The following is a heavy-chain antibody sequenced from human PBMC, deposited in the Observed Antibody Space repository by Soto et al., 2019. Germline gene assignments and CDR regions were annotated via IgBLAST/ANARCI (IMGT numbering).Heavy chain of an antibody. V-gene: IGHV4-59*08. Sequence: SETLSLTCTVSGGSISSYYWSWIRQPPGKGLEWIGYIYYSGSTNYNPSLKSRVTISVDTSKNQFSLKLSSVTAADTAVYYCARRGGAYSNYVDYWGQGTLVTVSS. CDR3: ARRGGAYSNYVDY. D-gene: IGHD4-4*01. CDR1: GGSISSYY. J-gene: IGHJ4*02. CDR2: IYYSGST.